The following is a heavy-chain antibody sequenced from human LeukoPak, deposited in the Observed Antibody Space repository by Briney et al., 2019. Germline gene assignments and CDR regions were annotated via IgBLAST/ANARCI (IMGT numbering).Heavy chain of an antibody. CDR1: GFTFSDYY. V-gene: IGHV3-11*01. J-gene: IGHJ5*02. D-gene: IGHD3-10*01. Sequence: GGSLRLSWAAAGFTFSDYYMSWIRQAPGKGLEWVSYISVSGSTLSYAHYVQGRFLLSRDKAKNSLYLQMTSLRADDPAVYYCARERVELLWFGELLSWGQGTLVTVSS. CDR2: ISVSGSTL. CDR3: ARERVELLWFGELLS.